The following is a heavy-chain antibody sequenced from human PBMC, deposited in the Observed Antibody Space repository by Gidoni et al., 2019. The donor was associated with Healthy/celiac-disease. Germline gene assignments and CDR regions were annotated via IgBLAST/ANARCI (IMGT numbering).Heavy chain of an antibody. D-gene: IGHD3-3*01. V-gene: IGHV3-48*01. Sequence: GFTFSSYSMNWVRQAPGKGLEWVSYISSSSSTIYYADSVKVLFTISRDNAKNSLYLQMNRLRAEDTAVYYCARILSGDFWSGSYECWYFDLWGRGTLVTVSS. CDR2: ISSSSSTI. CDR1: GFTFSSYS. CDR3: ARILSGDFWSGSYECWYFDL. J-gene: IGHJ2*01.